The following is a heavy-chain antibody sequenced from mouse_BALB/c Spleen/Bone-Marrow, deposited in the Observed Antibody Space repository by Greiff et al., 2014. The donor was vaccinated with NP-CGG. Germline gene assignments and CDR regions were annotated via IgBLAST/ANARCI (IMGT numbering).Heavy chain of an antibody. CDR1: GFTFSDYY. CDR2: ISDGGGYT. V-gene: IGHV5-4*02. Sequence: EVQVVESGGGSVKPGGSLKLSCAASGFTFSDYYMYWVRQTPEKRLEWVATISDGGGYTYYPDSVWGRFTISRDNAKNNLYLQMSSLKSEDTAMYYCARSGERYGAMDYWGQGTSVTVFS. D-gene: IGHD2-10*02. J-gene: IGHJ4*01. CDR3: ARSGERYGAMDY.